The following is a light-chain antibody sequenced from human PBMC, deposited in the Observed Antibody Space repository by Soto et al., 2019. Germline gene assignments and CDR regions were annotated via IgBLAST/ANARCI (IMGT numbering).Light chain of an antibody. V-gene: IGKV3-20*01. CDR1: QRIRSNY. Sequence: EIVLTQSPGTLSLSPGQRATLSCRASQRIRSNYLAWYQQKPGQAPRLLIYDASTRASGIPARFSGSGPGTDFTLTINGLDPEDFAVYYCQQYGSSRWSFGPGTKVDV. CDR2: DAS. J-gene: IGKJ3*01. CDR3: QQYGSSRWS.